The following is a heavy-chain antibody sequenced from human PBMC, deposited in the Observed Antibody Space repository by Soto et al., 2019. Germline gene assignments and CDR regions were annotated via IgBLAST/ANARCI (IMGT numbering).Heavy chain of an antibody. CDR2: ISPSSGHI. Sequence: GGSLRLSCAVSGFTFSSCTINWVRQAPGKGLEWVSSISPSSGHIYYADSVKGRFTISRDNAKNSLFLQMNSLRGEDTAVYYCSGCSGGACHKNYGMDVWGQGTTVTVS. J-gene: IGHJ6*02. CDR3: SGCSGGACHKNYGMDV. D-gene: IGHD2-15*01. CDR1: GFTFSSCT. V-gene: IGHV3-21*06.